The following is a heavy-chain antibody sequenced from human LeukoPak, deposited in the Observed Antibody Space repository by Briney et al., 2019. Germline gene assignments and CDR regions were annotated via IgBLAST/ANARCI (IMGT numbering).Heavy chain of an antibody. Sequence: ASVKVSCKASGYTFTSYGISWVRQAPGQGLEWMGWISAYNGNTNYAQKLQGRVTMTTDTSTSTAYMELRSLRSDDTAVYYCARRLGDDFWSGYYSPWGQGTLVTVSS. CDR3: ARRLGDDFWSGYYSP. CDR1: GYTFTSYG. J-gene: IGHJ5*02. D-gene: IGHD3-3*01. V-gene: IGHV1-18*01. CDR2: ISAYNGNT.